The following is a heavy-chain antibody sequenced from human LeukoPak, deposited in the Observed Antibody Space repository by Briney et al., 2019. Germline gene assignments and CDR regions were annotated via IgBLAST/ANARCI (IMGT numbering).Heavy chain of an antibody. CDR3: AKDGDSGWFDP. Sequence: GGSLRLSCAASGFTFSSYGMHWVRQAPGKGLEWVAVISYDGSNKYYADSVKGRFTISRDNPKNTLYLQMNSLRAEDTAVYYCAKDGDSGWFDPWGQGTLVTVSS. V-gene: IGHV3-30*18. CDR1: GFTFSSYG. J-gene: IGHJ5*02. D-gene: IGHD7-27*01. CDR2: ISYDGSNK.